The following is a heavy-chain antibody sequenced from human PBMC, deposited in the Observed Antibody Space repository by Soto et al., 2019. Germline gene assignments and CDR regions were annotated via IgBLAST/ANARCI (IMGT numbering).Heavy chain of an antibody. Sequence: QVQLQESGPGLVKPSETLSLTCTVSGGSISNVYWSWIRQPPGKGLEWIGYIYNSGSTNYNPSLKSRVTISVDTSKNQFSLKLSSVTAADTAIYYCARESRYCTNTNCYHWFDPWGQGTLVTVSS. CDR1: GGSISNVY. CDR3: ARESRYCTNTNCYHWFDP. J-gene: IGHJ5*02. V-gene: IGHV4-59*01. D-gene: IGHD2-2*01. CDR2: IYNSGST.